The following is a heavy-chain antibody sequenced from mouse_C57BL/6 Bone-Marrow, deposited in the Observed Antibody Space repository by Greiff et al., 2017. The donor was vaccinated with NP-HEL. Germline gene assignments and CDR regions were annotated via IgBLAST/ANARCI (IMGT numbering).Heavy chain of an antibody. CDR3: ARWGKFITTVVDYWYFDV. V-gene: IGHV1-36*01. CDR2: VYPYNGGT. CDR1: GFTFTDYY. Sequence: VQLQQSGPVLVKPGPSVKISCKASGFTFTDYYMHWVKQSHGKSLEWIGLVYPYNGGTSYNQKFKGKATLTVDTSSSTAYMELNSLTSEDSAVYYCARWGKFITTVVDYWYFDVWGTGTTGTVSS. J-gene: IGHJ1*03. D-gene: IGHD1-1*01.